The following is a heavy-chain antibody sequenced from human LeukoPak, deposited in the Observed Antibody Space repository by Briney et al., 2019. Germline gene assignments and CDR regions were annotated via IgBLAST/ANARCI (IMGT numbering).Heavy chain of an antibody. V-gene: IGHV1-69*04. Sequence: SVKVSCKASGGTFSSYAISWVRQAPGQGLEWMGRIIPIFGIANYAQKFQGRVTITADKSTSTAYMELSSLRSEDTAVYCCARSGGDDYFDYWGQGTLVAVSS. D-gene: IGHD2-21*01. J-gene: IGHJ4*02. CDR2: IIPIFGIA. CDR3: ARSGGDDYFDY. CDR1: GGTFSSYA.